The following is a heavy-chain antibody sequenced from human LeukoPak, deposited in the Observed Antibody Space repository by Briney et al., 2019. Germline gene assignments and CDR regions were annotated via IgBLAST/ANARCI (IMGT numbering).Heavy chain of an antibody. CDR3: AKSGRTGITAADLDY. CDR1: GFTFSSYS. V-gene: IGHV3-23*01. D-gene: IGHD6-13*01. J-gene: IGHJ4*02. CDR2: ISGSDGST. Sequence: GGSLRLSCAASGFTFSSYSMNWVRQAPGKGLEWVSAISGSDGSTYYTDSVKGRFTISRDNSKNTLYLQMSSLRAEDTAVYYCAKSGRTGITAADLDYWGQGTLVTVSS.